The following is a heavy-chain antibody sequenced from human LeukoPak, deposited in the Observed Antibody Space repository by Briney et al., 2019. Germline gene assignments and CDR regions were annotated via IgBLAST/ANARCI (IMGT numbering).Heavy chain of an antibody. CDR3: ARGVDDIAVAGHFDY. CDR2: IIPIFGTA. CDR1: GGTFSSYA. V-gene: IGHV1-69*13. D-gene: IGHD6-19*01. J-gene: IGHJ4*02. Sequence: GASVKVSCKASGGTFSSYAISWVRQAPGQGLEWMGGIIPIFGTANYAQKFQGRVTITADESTSTAYMELSSLRSEDTAVYYCARGVDDIAVAGHFDYWGQGTLVTVSS.